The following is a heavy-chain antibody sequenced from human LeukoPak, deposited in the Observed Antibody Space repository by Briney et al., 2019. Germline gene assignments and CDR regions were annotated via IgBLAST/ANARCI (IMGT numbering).Heavy chain of an antibody. D-gene: IGHD6-19*01. Sequence: GGSLRLSCAASGFTFSSYGMHWVRQAPGKGLECVAVISYHGSNKYYADSVKGRFTISRDNSKNTLYLQMNSLRAEDTAMYYCAKGHSSGWYYFDYWGQGTLVTVSS. CDR2: ISYHGSNK. CDR1: GFTFSSYG. V-gene: IGHV3-30*18. J-gene: IGHJ4*02. CDR3: AKGHSSGWYYFDY.